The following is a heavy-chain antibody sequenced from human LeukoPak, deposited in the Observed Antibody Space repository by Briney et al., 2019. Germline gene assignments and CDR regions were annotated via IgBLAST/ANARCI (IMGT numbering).Heavy chain of an antibody. CDR2: IYYSGST. D-gene: IGHD4-11*01. CDR1: GASISSGGYY. V-gene: IGHV4-31*03. J-gene: IGHJ4*02. CDR3: ARLRLQYIFDY. Sequence: PSQTLSLTCNVSGASISSGGYYWSWSGRPPGKGLEWIGYIYYSGSTYYNPSLKSRVTISVDISKNQFSLRLSSVSAADTAVYYCARLRLQYIFDYWGQGALVTVSS.